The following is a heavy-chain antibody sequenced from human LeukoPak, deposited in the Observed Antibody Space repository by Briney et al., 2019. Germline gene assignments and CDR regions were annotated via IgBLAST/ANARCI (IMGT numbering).Heavy chain of an antibody. CDR1: GYTFTSYY. CDR2: INPSGGST. CDR3: ARAHGYCSGGSCYKHDAFDI. D-gene: IGHD2-15*01. Sequence: ASVKVSCKASGYTFTSYYMHWVRQAPGQGLEWMGIINPSGGSTSYAQKFQGRVTMARDTSTSTVYMELSSLRSEDTAVYYCARAHGYCSGGSCYKHDAFDIWGQGTMVTVSS. J-gene: IGHJ3*02. V-gene: IGHV1-46*01.